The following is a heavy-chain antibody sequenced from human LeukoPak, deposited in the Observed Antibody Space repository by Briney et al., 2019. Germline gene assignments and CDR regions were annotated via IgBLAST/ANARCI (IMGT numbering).Heavy chain of an antibody. Sequence: GGSLRLSCAASGFTFSSYGMHWVRQAPGKGLEWVGRIKSKSEGGAKDHAAPVKGRFTISRDDSQYTLYLQMNSLKTEDTAVYYCTTARYFDWSFDSWGQGTLVTVSS. CDR2: IKSKSEGGAK. D-gene: IGHD3-9*01. CDR3: TTARYFDWSFDS. V-gene: IGHV3-15*01. CDR1: GFTFSSYG. J-gene: IGHJ4*02.